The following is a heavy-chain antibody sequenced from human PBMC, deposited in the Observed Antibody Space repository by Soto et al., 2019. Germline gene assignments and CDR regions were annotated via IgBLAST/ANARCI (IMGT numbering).Heavy chain of an antibody. CDR2: ISAGAGST. J-gene: IGHJ4*02. V-gene: IGHV3-23*01. Sequence: GGSLRISCAASGFTFSRYAMNWVRQAPGKGLEWVSGISAGAGSTYYADSVKGRFTISRDNSKNTLYLQMNSLRAEDTAVYYSAKGNYSGSYVYFDFWGQGTQVTVSS. CDR1: GFTFSRYA. D-gene: IGHD1-26*01. CDR3: AKGNYSGSYVYFDF.